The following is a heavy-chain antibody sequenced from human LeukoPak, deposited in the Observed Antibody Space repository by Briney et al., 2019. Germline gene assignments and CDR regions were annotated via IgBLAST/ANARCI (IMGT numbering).Heavy chain of an antibody. CDR3: AGSGYDWFDP. CDR1: GGSISSYY. Sequence: SETLSLTCTVSGGSISSYYWSWIRQPPGKGLEWIGYIYTSGSPNCNPSLKSRVTISVDTSKNQFSLRLSSVTAADTAVYYCAGSGYDWFDPWGQGTLVTVSS. J-gene: IGHJ5*02. CDR2: IYTSGSP. V-gene: IGHV4-4*09. D-gene: IGHD5-12*01.